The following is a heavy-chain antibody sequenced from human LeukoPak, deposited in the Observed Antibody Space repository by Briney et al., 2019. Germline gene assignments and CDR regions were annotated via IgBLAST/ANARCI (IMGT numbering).Heavy chain of an antibody. CDR2: ISWNSGSI. V-gene: IGHV3-9*01. J-gene: IGHJ4*02. CDR1: GFTFDDYA. CDR3: ARDRSSFFFDY. Sequence: GGSLRLSCAASGFTFDDYAMHWVRQAPGKGLEWVSGISWNSGSIGYADSVKGRFTISRDNAKNSLYLQMNSLRAEDTALYYCARDRSSFFFDYWGQGTLVTVSS. D-gene: IGHD6-6*01.